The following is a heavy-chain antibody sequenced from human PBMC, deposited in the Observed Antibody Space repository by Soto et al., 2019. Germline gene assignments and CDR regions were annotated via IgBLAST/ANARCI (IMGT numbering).Heavy chain of an antibody. Sequence: QVQLVQSGAEVKKPGASVKVSCKAPRYIFTAYFMHWVRQAPGQGLEWMGWINPNNGATHYGLSFQGRCTMTRDTSISPAYRDLGSLRSDDTAAYYCASHDPGARFDPWGQGTLVIVSS. CDR3: ASHDPGARFDP. V-gene: IGHV1-2*02. D-gene: IGHD1-1*01. J-gene: IGHJ5*02. CDR2: INPNNGAT. CDR1: RYIFTAYF.